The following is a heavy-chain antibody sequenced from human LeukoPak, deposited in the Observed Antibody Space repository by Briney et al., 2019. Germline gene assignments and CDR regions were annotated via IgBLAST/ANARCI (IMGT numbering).Heavy chain of an antibody. D-gene: IGHD3-9*01. Sequence: ASVKVSCKSSGYSFTDYFLHWVRQAPGQGLEWMGWISAYNGNTNYAQRLQGRVTMTTDTSTSTAYMELRSLRSDDTAVYYCARGLKIDTADYWGQGTLVTVSS. CDR2: ISAYNGNT. CDR3: ARGLKIDTADY. V-gene: IGHV1-18*04. J-gene: IGHJ4*02. CDR1: GYSFTDYF.